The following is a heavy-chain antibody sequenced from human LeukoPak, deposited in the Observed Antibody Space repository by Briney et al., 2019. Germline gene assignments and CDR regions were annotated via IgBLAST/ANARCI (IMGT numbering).Heavy chain of an antibody. Sequence: GASVKVSCKASGYTFTGYYMHWVRQAPGQGLEWMGWINPNSGGTNYAQKFQGRVTMTRDTSISTAYMELSRLRSDDTAVHYCARVKGALGTFDYWGQGTLVTVSS. CDR3: ARVKGALGTFDY. CDR1: GYTFTGYY. J-gene: IGHJ4*02. D-gene: IGHD7-27*01. V-gene: IGHV1-2*02. CDR2: INPNSGGT.